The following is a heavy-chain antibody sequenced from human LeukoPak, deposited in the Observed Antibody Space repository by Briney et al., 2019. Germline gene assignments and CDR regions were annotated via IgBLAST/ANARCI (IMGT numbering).Heavy chain of an antibody. CDR1: GFTFTDYA. V-gene: IGHV3-49*04. D-gene: IGHD3-22*01. CDR2: IGSRAYRGAT. CDR3: AKDRSAYN. J-gene: IGHJ4*02. Sequence: GGSLRLSCTASGFTFTDYAITWVRQVPGKGLEWVGFIGSRAYRGATEYAASVKGRFTISRDDSKNIACLQMSSLKTDDTAVYYCAKDRSAYNWGQGTLVTVSS.